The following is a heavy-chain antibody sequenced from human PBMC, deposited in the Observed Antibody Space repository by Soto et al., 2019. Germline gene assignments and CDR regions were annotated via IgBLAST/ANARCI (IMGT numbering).Heavy chain of an antibody. J-gene: IGHJ6*02. D-gene: IGHD3-22*01. V-gene: IGHV3-11*01. CDR1: GFTFSDYY. Sequence: QVQLVESGGDLVKPGGSLRLSCAASGFTFSDYYMTWIRQAPGKGLEWVSYISSSGNTIYYADSVKGRFTISRDNAKNSLYLQMNSLRAEDTAVYYCARPTGRYYDLPPMDVWGQGTTVTVSS. CDR2: ISSSGNTI. CDR3: ARPTGRYYDLPPMDV.